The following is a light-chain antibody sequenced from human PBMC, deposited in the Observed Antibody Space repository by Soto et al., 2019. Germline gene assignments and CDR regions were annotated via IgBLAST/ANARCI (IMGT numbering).Light chain of an antibody. V-gene: IGKV1-39*01. CDR1: QSISSY. J-gene: IGKJ3*01. CDR2: AVS. CDR3: QQSYDTPFT. Sequence: DIQMTQSPSSLSASIGDRVTITCRASQSISSYLNWYQQKPGKAPKLLMYAVSNLQSGVPSRFSGSGSGTDFTLTISSLQPEDFATYFCQQSYDTPFTFGPGTKVDIK.